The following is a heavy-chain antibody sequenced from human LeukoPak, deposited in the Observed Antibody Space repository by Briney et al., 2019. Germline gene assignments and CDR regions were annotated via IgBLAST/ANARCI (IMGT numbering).Heavy chain of an antibody. J-gene: IGHJ4*02. CDR2: IGAGGGRT. CDR3: AKATNYYDSSAIDY. D-gene: IGHD3-22*01. Sequence: GGSLRLSCAASGFTFSSYAMSWVRQAPGKGLEWVSGIGAGGGRTHYADSVKGRFTISRDNSKNTLYLQMNSLRAEDTAVYYCAKATNYYDSSAIDYWGQGTLVTVSS. CDR1: GFTFSSYA. V-gene: IGHV3-23*01.